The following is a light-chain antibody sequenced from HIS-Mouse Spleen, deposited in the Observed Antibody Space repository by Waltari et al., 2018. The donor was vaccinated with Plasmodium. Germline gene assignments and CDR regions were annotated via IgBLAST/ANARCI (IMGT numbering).Light chain of an antibody. J-gene: IGLJ2*01. CDR3: CSEAGSYTLV. V-gene: IGLV2-11*01. CDR1: SSDVGGYNY. CDR2: DVS. Sequence: QSALTQPRSVSGSPGQSVTISFTGTSSDVGGYNYVAWYQQHSGKASNLVIYDVSKRASGVRGRFAASKSASTASRIISGVSAEDEADYYCCSEAGSYTLVFCGGTKLTVL.